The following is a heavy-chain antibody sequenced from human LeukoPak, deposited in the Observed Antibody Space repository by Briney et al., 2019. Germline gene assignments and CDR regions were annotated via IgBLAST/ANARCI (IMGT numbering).Heavy chain of an antibody. CDR2: IYYSGST. J-gene: IGHJ5*02. V-gene: IGHV4-59*01. CDR3: ARSPNYYDSSGYYLNWFDP. D-gene: IGHD3-22*01. CDR1: GGSISSYY. Sequence: PSETLSLTCTVSGGSISSYYWSWLRQPPGKGLEWIGYIYYSGSTNYNPSLKSRVTISVDTSKNQFSLKLSSVTAADTAVYYCARSPNYYDSSGYYLNWFDPWGQGTLVTVSS.